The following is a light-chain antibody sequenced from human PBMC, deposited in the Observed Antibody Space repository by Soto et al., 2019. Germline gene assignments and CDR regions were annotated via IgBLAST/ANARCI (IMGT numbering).Light chain of an antibody. CDR3: SSYTSGSTLYV. CDR1: SSDFYGFNY. V-gene: IGLV2-14*01. CDR2: EVT. Sequence: TQPASVSGSPGQSITISCTGTSSDFYGFNYVSWYQQLPGKAPKLLIYEVTSRPSGVSNRFSGSKSGNTASLTISGLLAEDEADYYCSSYTSGSTLYVFGTGTKVTVL. J-gene: IGLJ1*01.